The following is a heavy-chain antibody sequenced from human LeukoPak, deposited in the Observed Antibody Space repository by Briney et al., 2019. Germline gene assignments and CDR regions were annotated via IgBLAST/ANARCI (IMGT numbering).Heavy chain of an antibody. CDR3: AKGDCGGDCYSFDY. J-gene: IGHJ4*02. V-gene: IGHV3-23*01. D-gene: IGHD2-21*02. CDR2: ISGSGST. Sequence: VGSLRLSCAASGFTFSSYAMSWVRQAPGKGLEWVSAISGSGSTYYADSVKGRFTISRDNSKNTLYLQMKSLRAEDTALYYCAKGDCGGDCYSFDYWGQGTLVTVSS. CDR1: GFTFSSYA.